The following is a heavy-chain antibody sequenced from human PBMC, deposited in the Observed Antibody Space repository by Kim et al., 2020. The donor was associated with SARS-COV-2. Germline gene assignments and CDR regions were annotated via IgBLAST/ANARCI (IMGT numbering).Heavy chain of an antibody. Sequence: SETLSLTCSVSGGSLSSGAYYWSWIRQHPGQGLEWVGYIHDTGASFYNPSLKSRVTISMDTYKNQISLKLTPVTAADTAVYFCATREAAGWLDSWGQGTL. V-gene: IGHV4-31*03. D-gene: IGHD6-19*01. CDR1: GGSLSSGAYY. CDR2: IHDTGAS. J-gene: IGHJ4*02. CDR3: ATREAAGWLDS.